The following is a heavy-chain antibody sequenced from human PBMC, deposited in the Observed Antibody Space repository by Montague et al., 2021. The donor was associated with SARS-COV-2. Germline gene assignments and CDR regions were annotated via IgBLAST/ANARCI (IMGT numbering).Heavy chain of an antibody. Sequence: SLRLSCAASGFTFSSCWMSWVRQAPGKGLEWVANIKQDGSEKYYVDSVKGRFTISRDNAKNSLYLQMNSLRAEDTAVYYCARDAFNADCSGGSCYSIYYYGMDVWGQGTTVTVSS. CDR3: ARDAFNADCSGGSCYSIYYYGMDV. CDR1: GFTFSSCW. J-gene: IGHJ6*02. D-gene: IGHD2-15*01. V-gene: IGHV3-7*01. CDR2: IKQDGSEK.